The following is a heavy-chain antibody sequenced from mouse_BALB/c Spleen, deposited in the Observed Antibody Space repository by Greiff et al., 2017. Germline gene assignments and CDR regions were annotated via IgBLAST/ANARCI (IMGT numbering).Heavy chain of an antibody. V-gene: IGHV14-3*02. Sequence: EVKLMESGAELVKPGASVKLSCTASGFNIKDTYMHWVKQRPEQGLEWIGRIDPANGNTKYDPKFQGKATITADTSSNTAYLQLSSLTSEDTAVYYCASTTAPFAYWGQGTLVTVSA. J-gene: IGHJ3*01. CDR3: ASTTAPFAY. CDR1: GFNIKDTY. D-gene: IGHD1-2*01. CDR2: IDPANGNT.